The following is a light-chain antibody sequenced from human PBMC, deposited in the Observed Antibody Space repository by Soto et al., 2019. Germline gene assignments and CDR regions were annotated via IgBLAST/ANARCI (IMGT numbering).Light chain of an antibody. Sequence: VVTQSPGTLSLSPGERATLSCRASQSIGSNYLAWYQQKPGQAPRLLIYGASTRATGIPDRFSGSGSGTDFTLTVSRLEPEDFAVYYCQQYGTSVLITFGQGTRLEIK. CDR2: GAS. J-gene: IGKJ5*01. CDR3: QQYGTSVLIT. V-gene: IGKV3-20*01. CDR1: QSIGSNY.